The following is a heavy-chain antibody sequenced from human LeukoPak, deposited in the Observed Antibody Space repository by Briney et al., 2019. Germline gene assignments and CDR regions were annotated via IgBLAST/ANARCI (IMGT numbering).Heavy chain of an antibody. V-gene: IGHV4-4*02. CDR1: GGSISSSNW. CDR3: ARRGYCSGGSCYQAPNFDY. Sequence: SETLSLTCAVSGGSISSSNWWSWVRQPPGKGLEWIGEIYHSGSTNYNPSLKSRVTISVDKSKNQFSLKLSSVTAADTAVYYCARRGYCSGGSCYQAPNFDYWGQGTLVTVSS. J-gene: IGHJ4*02. CDR2: IYHSGST. D-gene: IGHD2-15*01.